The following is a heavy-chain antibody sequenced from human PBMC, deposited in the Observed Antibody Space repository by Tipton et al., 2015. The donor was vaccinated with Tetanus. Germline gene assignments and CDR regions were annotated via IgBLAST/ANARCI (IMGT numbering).Heavy chain of an antibody. Sequence: QLVQSGAEVKKPGSSVKVSCKGSGGTFNNFPISWVRQAPGQGLEWMGGIIPIFSTITYAQKFQGGITITADRSTTTAYMELSSLRPEDTAIYYCARTFGGTREYYAIKYWGQGSLVTVSS. CDR1: GGTFNNFP. D-gene: IGHD2/OR15-2a*01. CDR3: ARTFGGTREYYAIKY. J-gene: IGHJ4*02. CDR2: IIPIFSTI. V-gene: IGHV1-69*06.